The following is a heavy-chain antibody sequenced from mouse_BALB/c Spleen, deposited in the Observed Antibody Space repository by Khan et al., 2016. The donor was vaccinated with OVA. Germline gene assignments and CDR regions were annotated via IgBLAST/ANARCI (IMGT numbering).Heavy chain of an antibody. CDR2: IYPSDSYT. Sequence: QVQLQQPGAELVRPGASVRLSCKVSGYTFTSYWINWVKQRSGQGLEWIGNIYPSDSYTDYNQKFKEKATLTVDKSSSTAYMQFSIPTSEDSAVYYCTRHDSSYDAMAYWGQGTSVTVSS. V-gene: IGHV1-69*02. CDR1: GYTFTSYW. CDR3: TRHDSSYDAMAY. D-gene: IGHD1-1*01. J-gene: IGHJ4*01.